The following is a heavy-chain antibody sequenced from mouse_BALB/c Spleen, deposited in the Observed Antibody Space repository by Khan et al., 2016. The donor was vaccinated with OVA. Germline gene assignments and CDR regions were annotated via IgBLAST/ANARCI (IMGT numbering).Heavy chain of an antibody. D-gene: IGHD2-1*01. CDR2: INSDGDYT. Sequence: EVELVESGGALVKPGGSLKLSCAASGFTFSTYAMSWVRQTPEQRLEWVATINSDGDYTYYPDSVTGRFTISRDNAKNTLYLQMSSLRSEDTAMYYCSRSPYGNFAYWGQGTLVTVSA. J-gene: IGHJ3*01. CDR1: GFTFSTYA. CDR3: SRSPYGNFAY. V-gene: IGHV5-9-3*01.